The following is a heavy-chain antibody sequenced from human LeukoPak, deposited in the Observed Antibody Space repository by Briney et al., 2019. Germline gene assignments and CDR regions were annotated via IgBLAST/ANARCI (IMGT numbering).Heavy chain of an antibody. V-gene: IGHV4-4*07. Sequence: SENLSLTCTVSGGSINDYYWSWIRQPAGKGLEWLGRIYSTGSTDYNPSLKSRVTMSVDTSQNQLSLKLSSVTAADTAVYFCTRGMYAVSGTSWFGPWGQGTLVTVST. CDR2: IYSTGST. D-gene: IGHD6-19*01. CDR1: GGSINDYY. CDR3: TRGMYAVSGTSWFGP. J-gene: IGHJ5*02.